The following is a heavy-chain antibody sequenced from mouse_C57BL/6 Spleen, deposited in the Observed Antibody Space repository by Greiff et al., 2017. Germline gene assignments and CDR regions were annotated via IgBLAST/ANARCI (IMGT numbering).Heavy chain of an antibody. Sequence: QVQLQQSGAGLVRPGASVTLSCKASGYTFTDYEMHWVKQTPVHGLEWIGAIDPETGGTAYNQKFKGKAILTADKSSSTAYMERRSLTSEDSAVYYCARWGNYPAWFAYWGQGTLVTVSA. CDR1: GYTFTDYE. V-gene: IGHV1-15*01. CDR2: IDPETGGT. CDR3: ARWGNYPAWFAY. J-gene: IGHJ3*01. D-gene: IGHD2-1*01.